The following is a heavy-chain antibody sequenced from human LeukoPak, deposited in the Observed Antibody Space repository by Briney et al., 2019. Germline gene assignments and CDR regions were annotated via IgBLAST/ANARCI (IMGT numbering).Heavy chain of an antibody. CDR3: ARGMYYYGSGSYSYYYYYYMDV. CDR2: ISYDGSNK. D-gene: IGHD3-10*01. V-gene: IGHV3-30*04. CDR1: GFTFSSYA. Sequence: PGGSLRLSCAASGFTFSSYAMHWVRQAPGKGLEWVAVISYDGSNKYYADSVKGRFTISRDNSKNTLYLQMNSLRAEDTAVYYCARGMYYYGSGSYSYYYYYYMDVWGKGTTVTVSS. J-gene: IGHJ6*03.